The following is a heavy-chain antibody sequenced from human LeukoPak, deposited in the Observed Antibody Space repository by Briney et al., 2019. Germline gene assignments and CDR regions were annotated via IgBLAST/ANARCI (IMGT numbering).Heavy chain of an antibody. V-gene: IGHV1-18*01. CDR1: GYTFTSYG. D-gene: IGHD5-24*01. Sequence: ASVNVSCKASGYTFTSYGISWVRQAPGQGLEWMGWISAYNGNANYAQKLQGRVTMTTDTSTSTAYMELRSLRSDDTAVYYCASIRRDAYYGMDVWGQGTTVTVSS. CDR2: ISAYNGNA. CDR3: ASIRRDAYYGMDV. J-gene: IGHJ6*02.